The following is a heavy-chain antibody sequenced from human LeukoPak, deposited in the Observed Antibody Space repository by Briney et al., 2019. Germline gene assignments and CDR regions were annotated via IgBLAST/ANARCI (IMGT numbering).Heavy chain of an antibody. D-gene: IGHD1-26*01. CDR1: GFTFSSNW. J-gene: IGHJ4*02. CDR3: VRDLGGRSGH. V-gene: IGHV3-74*01. Sequence: GFLRLSCAASGFTFSSNWMHWVRQAPGKGLVWVSRINEDGSTTNYADSVKGRSTIFRDNAKNTLYLQMNSLRAEDTAVYYCVRDLGGRSGHWGQGTLVTFSS. CDR2: INEDGSTT.